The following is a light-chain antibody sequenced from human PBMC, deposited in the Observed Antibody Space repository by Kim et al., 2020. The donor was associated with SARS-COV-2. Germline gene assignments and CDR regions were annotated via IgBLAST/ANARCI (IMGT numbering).Light chain of an antibody. CDR1: QSISSY. J-gene: IGKJ2*02. Sequence: DIQMTQSPSSLSASVGDRVTITCRASQSISSYLNWYQQKPGKAPNLLIYETSSLHSGVPSRFSGSESGTDFTLTISSLQPEDFATYYCQQTYSTPCTFGQGTKLEI. V-gene: IGKV1-39*01. CDR3: QQTYSTPCT. CDR2: ETS.